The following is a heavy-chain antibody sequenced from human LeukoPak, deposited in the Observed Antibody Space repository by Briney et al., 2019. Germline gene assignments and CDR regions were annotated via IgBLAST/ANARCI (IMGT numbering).Heavy chain of an antibody. D-gene: IGHD6-19*01. CDR2: IYTSGST. V-gene: IGHV4-61*02. J-gene: IGHJ4*02. CDR1: GGSISSGSYY. Sequence: PSETLSLTCTVSGGSISSGSYYWSWIRQPAGKGLEWIGRIYTSGSTNYNPSLKSRVTISVDTSKNQFSLKLSSVTAADTAVYYCAKDRQWLLQPFKSDYWGQGTLVTVSS. CDR3: AKDRQWLLQPFKSDY.